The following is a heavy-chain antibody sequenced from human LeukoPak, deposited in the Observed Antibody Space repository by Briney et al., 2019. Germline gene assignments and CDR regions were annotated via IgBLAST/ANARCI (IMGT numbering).Heavy chain of an antibody. J-gene: IGHJ6*03. V-gene: IGHV3-23*01. Sequence: PGGSLRLSCASSGFTFRNYAMTWVRQAPGKGLEWVSGISGSGGSTYHADSVKGRFTISRDNSNNTLYLQMNSLRDEDTAIYYCAKSTLEWLSKGHYMDVWGKGATVTVSS. CDR3: AKSTLEWLSKGHYMDV. CDR2: ISGSGGST. CDR1: GFTFRNYA. D-gene: IGHD3-3*01.